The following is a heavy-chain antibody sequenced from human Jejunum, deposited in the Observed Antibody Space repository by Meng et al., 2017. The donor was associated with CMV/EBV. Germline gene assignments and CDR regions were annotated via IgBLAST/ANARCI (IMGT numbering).Heavy chain of an antibody. V-gene: IGHV1-18*01. CDR2: VSTNSGNT. CDR1: GYTFTDYG. D-gene: IGHD6-19*01. CDR3: ARDPSFRGWYYSDF. J-gene: IGHJ4*02. Sequence: GYTFTDYGVSWLRQAPGQGPEWMGWVSTNSGNTNYAQKFQGRVTMTTDTSTSTAYMELRNLTSDDTAMYYCARDPSFRGWYYSDFWGQGTLVTVSS.